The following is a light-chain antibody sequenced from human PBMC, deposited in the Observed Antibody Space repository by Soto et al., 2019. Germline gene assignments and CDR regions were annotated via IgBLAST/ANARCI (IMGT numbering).Light chain of an antibody. V-gene: IGKV1-39*01. Sequence: DIHMTQSPSSLSASVGDRVTITCRASQSISSYLNWYQQKPGKAPKLLIYAASSLQSGVPSRFSGSGSGTDFTLTISSLQPEDFATYYCQQRYSTPRKFGQGTKVEIK. CDR2: AAS. J-gene: IGKJ1*01. CDR1: QSISSY. CDR3: QQRYSTPRK.